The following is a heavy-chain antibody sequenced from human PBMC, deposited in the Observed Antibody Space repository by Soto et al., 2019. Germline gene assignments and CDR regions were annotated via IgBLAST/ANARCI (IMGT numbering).Heavy chain of an antibody. V-gene: IGHV1-18*04. J-gene: IGHJ6*02. CDR3: AREYCRGGSCTGYYYGMDA. D-gene: IGHD2-15*01. CDR2: ISAYNGNT. CDR1: GYTFTSYG. Sequence: EASVKVSCKASGYTFTSYGISWVRQAPGQGLEWMGWISAYNGNTNYAQKLQGRVTMTTDTSTSTAYMELRSLRSDDTAVYYCAREYCRGGSCTGYYYGMDAWGQGTKVTVSS.